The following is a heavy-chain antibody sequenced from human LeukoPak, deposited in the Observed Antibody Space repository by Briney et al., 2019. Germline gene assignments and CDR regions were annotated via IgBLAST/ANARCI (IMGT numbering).Heavy chain of an antibody. Sequence: GDSVTVACKASGYTFSNIGFTWVRQAQGQGMEWIGYLSAYNGFTDYEQSFQGRVTMTADTSTTTAYIQLKGLRSDDTAIYYCARTHSSDYYISGYFDSWGQGTLVTVSS. J-gene: IGHJ4*02. D-gene: IGHD3-22*01. CDR1: GYTFSNIG. CDR3: ARTHSSDYYISGYFDS. CDR2: LSAYNGFT. V-gene: IGHV1-18*01.